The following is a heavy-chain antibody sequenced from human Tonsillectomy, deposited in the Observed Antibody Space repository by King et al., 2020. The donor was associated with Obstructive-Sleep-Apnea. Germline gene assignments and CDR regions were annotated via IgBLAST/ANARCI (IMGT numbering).Heavy chain of an antibody. D-gene: IGHD4-23*01. V-gene: IGHV1-18*04. CDR2: ISAYNGNT. CDR3: ARSGVTTVVTPPRAMDV. Sequence: VQLVQSGAEVKKPGASVKVSCKASGYTFTSYGISWVRQAPGQGLQWMGWISAYNGNTNYAQKLQGRVTMTTDTSTSTAYMDLRSLRSDDTAVYYCARSGVTTVVTPPRAMDVWGQGTTVTVSS. CDR1: GYTFTSYG. J-gene: IGHJ6*02.